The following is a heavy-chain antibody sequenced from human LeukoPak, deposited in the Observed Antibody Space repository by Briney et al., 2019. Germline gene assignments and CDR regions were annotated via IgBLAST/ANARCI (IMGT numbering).Heavy chain of an antibody. J-gene: IGHJ4*02. Sequence: GGSLRLSCAASGFTFSSYWMHWVRQAPGKGLVWVSRINSDGSSTSYADSVKGRFTISRDNAKNTLYLQMNSLRAEATAVYYCARPDRIAVAGSPDYWGQGTLVTVSS. CDR3: ARPDRIAVAGSPDY. CDR2: INSDGSST. CDR1: GFTFSSYW. V-gene: IGHV3-74*01. D-gene: IGHD6-19*01.